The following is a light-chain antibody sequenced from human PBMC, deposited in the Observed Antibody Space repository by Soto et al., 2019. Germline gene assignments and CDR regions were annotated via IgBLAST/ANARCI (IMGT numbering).Light chain of an antibody. CDR1: TSDIGGFNY. V-gene: IGLV2-14*01. CDR2: EVN. CDR3: SSYTTSDTHV. Sequence: QSVLTQPASVSGSPGQSITISCTGTTSDIGGFNYVSWYQQYPGEAPKLILYEVNIRPSGVSNRFSGSKSGDTASLTIFGLQAADEADFYCSSYTTSDTHVFGSGTKVTVL. J-gene: IGLJ1*01.